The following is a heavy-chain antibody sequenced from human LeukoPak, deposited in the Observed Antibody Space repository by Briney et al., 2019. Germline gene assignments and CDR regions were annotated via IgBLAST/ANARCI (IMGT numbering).Heavy chain of an antibody. CDR1: GFTFSSYA. J-gene: IGHJ4*02. CDR2: ISGSGGSR. CDR3: AKSSPIAAAGEVSDF. D-gene: IGHD6-13*01. V-gene: IGHV3-23*01. Sequence: GGSLRLSCAASGFTFSSYAMSWVRQAPGKGLEWLSAISGSGGSRYYAGSLKGRFTISRDNSKSTLYLQMNSLSAEDTAVYYCAKSSPIAAAGEVSDFWGQGTLVTVSS.